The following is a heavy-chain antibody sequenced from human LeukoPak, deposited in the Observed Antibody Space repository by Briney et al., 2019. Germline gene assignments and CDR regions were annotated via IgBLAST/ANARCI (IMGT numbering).Heavy chain of an antibody. CDR3: ARVNWGAYFDY. V-gene: IGHV4-59*01. CDR1: GGSNSSYY. D-gene: IGHD7-27*01. CDR2: IYYSGST. Sequence: KASETLSLTCTVSGGSNSSYYWSWIRQPPGKGLEWIGYIYYSGSTNYNPSLKSRVTISADTSKNQFSLKLSSVTAADTAVYYCARVNWGAYFDYWGQGTLVTVSS. J-gene: IGHJ4*02.